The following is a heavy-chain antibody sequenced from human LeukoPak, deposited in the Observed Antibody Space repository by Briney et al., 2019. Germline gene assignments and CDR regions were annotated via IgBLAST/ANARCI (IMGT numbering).Heavy chain of an antibody. Sequence: SETLSLTCTVSGGSMSSYYWSWIRQPAGKGLEWIGRIYTSGSTNYNPSLKSRVTMSVDTSKNQFALKLSSVTAADTAVYFCARNYGSGSTYYHFYMDAWGKGTTVTVSS. CDR3: ARNYGSGSTYYHFYMDA. CDR1: GGSMSSYY. CDR2: IYTSGST. V-gene: IGHV4-4*07. J-gene: IGHJ6*03. D-gene: IGHD3-10*01.